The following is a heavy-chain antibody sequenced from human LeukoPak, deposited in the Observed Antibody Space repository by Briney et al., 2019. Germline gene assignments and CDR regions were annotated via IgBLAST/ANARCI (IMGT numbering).Heavy chain of an antibody. V-gene: IGHV4-59*12. J-gene: IGHJ5*02. D-gene: IGHD5-24*01. Sequence: PSETLSLTCTVSGGSISSYYWSWIRQPPGKGLEWIGYIYYSGSTNYNPSLKSRVTISVDTSKNQFSLKLSSVTAADTAVYHCARDLDGYNNWFDPWGQGTLVTVSS. CDR1: GGSISSYY. CDR2: IYYSGST. CDR3: ARDLDGYNNWFDP.